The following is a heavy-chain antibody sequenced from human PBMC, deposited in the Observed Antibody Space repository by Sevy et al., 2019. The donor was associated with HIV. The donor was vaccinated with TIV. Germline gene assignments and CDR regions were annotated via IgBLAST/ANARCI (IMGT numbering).Heavy chain of an antibody. CDR3: AREAIVSPDAFDI. D-gene: IGHD2-15*01. J-gene: IGHJ3*02. CDR1: GFIFSDYY. V-gene: IGHV3-11*01. Sequence: GGSLRLSCAASGFIFSDYYMNWIRQAPGKGLEWVSYISSTSGSDIYYADSVKGRFTISRHNAKNSLYLQMNSLGAEDTAVYYCAREAIVSPDAFDIWGQGTMVTVSS. CDR2: ISSTSGSDI.